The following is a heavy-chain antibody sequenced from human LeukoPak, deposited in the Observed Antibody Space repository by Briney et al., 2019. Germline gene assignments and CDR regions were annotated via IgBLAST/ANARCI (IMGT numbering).Heavy chain of an antibody. CDR3: ARRLTVTTSLGWFDP. CDR2: IYPDHSDT. D-gene: IGHD4-17*01. J-gene: IGHJ5*02. Sequence: ESLKIFCKGSADIFSSNCIAWVRQLPGKGLEWMGFIYPDHSDTRYITSFQGQVTFSVDKSINTAYLQWSSLKASDTAIYYCARRLTVTTSLGWFDPGAREPWSPSPQ. CDR1: ADIFSSNC. V-gene: IGHV5-51*01.